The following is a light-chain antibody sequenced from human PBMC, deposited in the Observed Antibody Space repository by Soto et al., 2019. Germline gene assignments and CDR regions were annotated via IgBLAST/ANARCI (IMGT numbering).Light chain of an antibody. CDR1: QSVRSS. V-gene: IGKV3-15*01. Sequence: EIVMTQSPATLSVSPGERATLSCRASQSVRSSVAWYQQKPGQAPRLLFYGASTRATGIPARFSGSGSGTDFTLTISSLEPEDFAVYYCQQRSNWPITFGQGTRLEIK. CDR3: QQRSNWPIT. J-gene: IGKJ5*01. CDR2: GAS.